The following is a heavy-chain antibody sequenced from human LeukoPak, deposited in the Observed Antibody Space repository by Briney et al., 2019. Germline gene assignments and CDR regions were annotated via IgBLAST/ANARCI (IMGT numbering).Heavy chain of an antibody. CDR3: ARVKGVYAFDF. CDR2: ISNSGSYT. D-gene: IGHD2-8*01. J-gene: IGHJ3*01. Sequence: GGSLRLSCAASGFTFSDYYMGWIRQAPGKGLEWVSYISNSGSYTKYADSVKGRFTISRDNAKNSLFLEVNSLRAEDTAVYYCARVKGVYAFDFWGQGTMVTVSS. CDR1: GFTFSDYY. V-gene: IGHV3-11*05.